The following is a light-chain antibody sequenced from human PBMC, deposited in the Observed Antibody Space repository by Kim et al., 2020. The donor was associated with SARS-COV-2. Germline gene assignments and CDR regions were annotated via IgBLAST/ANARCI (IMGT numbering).Light chain of an antibody. V-gene: IGKV3-15*01. CDR3: QQYHDWPYT. CDR2: GAS. J-gene: IGKJ2*01. CDR1: QSGGNS. Sequence: SVPPGGGTTLSCRPSQSGGNSLAGYQQKPGQAPRLLSHGASTTASGPPARCSGSGSGTDFTLPISSLQSGDFAVYYCQQYHDWPYTFGQGTKLEI.